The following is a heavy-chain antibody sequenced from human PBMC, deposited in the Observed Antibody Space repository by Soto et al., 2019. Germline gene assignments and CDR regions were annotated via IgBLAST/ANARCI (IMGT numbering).Heavy chain of an antibody. V-gene: IGHV4-30-4*01. CDR1: GGSISSGDYY. J-gene: IGHJ4*02. D-gene: IGHD3-10*01. CDR2: IYYSGST. CDR3: ASYYGSGIRMAIDY. Sequence: PSETLSLTCTVSGGSISSGDYYWSWIRQPPGKGLEWIGYIYYSGSTYYNPSLKSRVTISVDTSKNQFSLKLSSVTAADTAVYYCASYYGSGIRMAIDYWGQGTLVTVS.